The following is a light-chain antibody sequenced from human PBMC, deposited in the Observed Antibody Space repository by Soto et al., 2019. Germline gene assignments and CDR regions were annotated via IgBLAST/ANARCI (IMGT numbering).Light chain of an antibody. Sequence: DIVMTQSPDSLAVSLGERATINCKSSQSVLYSSNNKNYLAWYQQKPGQPPKLLVYWGSTRGSGVPDRFSGSGSGTDFTLTISILQAEDVAVYYCQQYYSSHTFGQGTRLEI. CDR2: WGS. J-gene: IGKJ5*01. V-gene: IGKV4-1*01. CDR3: QQYYSSHT. CDR1: QSVLYSSNNKNY.